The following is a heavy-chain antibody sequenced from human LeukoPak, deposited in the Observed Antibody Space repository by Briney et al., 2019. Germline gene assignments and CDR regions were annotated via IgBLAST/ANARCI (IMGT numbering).Heavy chain of an antibody. CDR2: ISSSSSTI. CDR1: GFTFSSYS. Sequence: GGSLRLSCAASGFTFSSYSMNWVRQAPGKGLEWVSYISSSSSTIYYADSVKGRFTISRDNAKNSLYLQMNSLRAEDTALYYCASGGIYYGAAFDFWGQGTLVTVSS. J-gene: IGHJ4*02. V-gene: IGHV3-48*01. CDR3: ASGGIYYGAAFDF. D-gene: IGHD1-26*01.